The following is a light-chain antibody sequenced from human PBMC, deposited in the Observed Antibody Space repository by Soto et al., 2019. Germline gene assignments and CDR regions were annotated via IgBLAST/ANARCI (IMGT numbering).Light chain of an antibody. CDR2: AAS. CDR3: QQYNSHPYA. Sequence: DIQMTQSPSSLSASVGDRVTITCRASQSISSYLNWYQQKPGKAPKLLIYAASSLQSGVPSRFSGSGSGTDFTLTISSLQPEDFATYYCQQYNSHPYAFGQGTKLEIK. CDR1: QSISSY. V-gene: IGKV1-39*01. J-gene: IGKJ2*01.